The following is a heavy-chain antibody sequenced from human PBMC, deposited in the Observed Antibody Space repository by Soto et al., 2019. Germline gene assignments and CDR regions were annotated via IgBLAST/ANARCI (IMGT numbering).Heavy chain of an antibody. J-gene: IGHJ4*02. V-gene: IGHV3-30*18. CDR1: GFTFRWFG. CDR2: ISNDGSNE. CDR3: AKGEVRGIIPSYFDY. D-gene: IGHD3-10*01. Sequence: GGSLRLSCAVSGFTFRWFGMNWVRQAPGKGLEWVARISNDGSNEYYVDSVKGRFTISRDNSKNTLYLQMDSLRAEDTAVYYCAKGEVRGIIPSYFDYWGLGTLVTVSS.